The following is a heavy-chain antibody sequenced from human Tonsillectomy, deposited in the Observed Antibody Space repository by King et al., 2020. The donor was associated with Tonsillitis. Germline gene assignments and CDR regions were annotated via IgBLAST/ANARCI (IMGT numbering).Heavy chain of an antibody. CDR2: IWYDGSNK. Sequence: VQLVESGGGVVQPGRSLRLSCAGSGFTFSDHGIHWVRQAPGKGLEWVAIIWYDGSNKFYAASVKGRFTLSRDNSKNTFFLQMNSLRAEDTAVYYWVREKIGLASFDLWGRGTLVTVSS. CDR3: VREKIGLASFDL. V-gene: IGHV3-33*01. J-gene: IGHJ4*02. CDR1: GFTFSDHG. D-gene: IGHD6-19*01.